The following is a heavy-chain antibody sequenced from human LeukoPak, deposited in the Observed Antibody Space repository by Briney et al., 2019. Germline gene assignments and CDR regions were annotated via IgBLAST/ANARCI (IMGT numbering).Heavy chain of an antibody. D-gene: IGHD6-19*01. CDR2: IIPIFGTA. V-gene: IGHV1-69*05. CDR1: GGTFSSYA. Sequence: SVKVSCKASGGTFSSYAISWVRQAPGQGLEWMGGIIPIFGTANYAQKFQGRVTTTRDTSTSTVYMELSSLRSEDTAVYYCARDPYSSGWLLEISFDYWGQGTLVTVSS. J-gene: IGHJ4*02. CDR3: ARDPYSSGWLLEISFDY.